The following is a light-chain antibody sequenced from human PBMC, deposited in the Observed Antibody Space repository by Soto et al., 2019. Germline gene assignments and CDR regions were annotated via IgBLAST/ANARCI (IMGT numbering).Light chain of an antibody. CDR3: SSYTTSSTVV. CDR2: EVS. Sequence: QSALTQPASVFGSPGQSITISCTGTSSDVGGYNFVSWYQQHPGKAPKLMIYEVSNRPSGVSNRFSVSKSGNTASLTISGLQPEVEADYYCSSYTTSSTVVFGTGTKVTVL. CDR1: SSDVGGYNF. J-gene: IGLJ1*01. V-gene: IGLV2-14*03.